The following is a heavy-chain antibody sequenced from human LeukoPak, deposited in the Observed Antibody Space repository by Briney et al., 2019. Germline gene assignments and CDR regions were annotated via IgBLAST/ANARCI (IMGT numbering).Heavy chain of an antibody. CDR2: IYPGDSDT. J-gene: IGHJ4*02. CDR1: GYSFTSYW. D-gene: IGHD3-22*01. V-gene: IGHV5-51*01. CDR3: ARTYYYDSSGYYYSDY. Sequence: GESLKISCKASGYSFTSYWSGWVRQMPGKGLEWMGIIYPGDSDTRYSPSFQGQVTISADKSISTAYLQWSSLKASDTAMYSCARTYYYDSSGYYYSDYWGQGTLVTVSS.